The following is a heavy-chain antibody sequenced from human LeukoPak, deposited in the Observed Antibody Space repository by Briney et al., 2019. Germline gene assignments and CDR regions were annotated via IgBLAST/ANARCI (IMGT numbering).Heavy chain of an antibody. CDR1: GFTFSSYE. CDR3: AILSFYSSGWYGDD. Sequence: GGSLRLSCAASGFTFSSYEMNWVRQAPGKGLEWVSCISSIVATISYADSVKGPFTISIDKSNNSLYLQMNSQRAKAADDTYCAILSFYSSGWYGDDWGQGTLVTVSS. V-gene: IGHV3-48*03. D-gene: IGHD6-19*01. CDR2: ISSIVATI. J-gene: IGHJ4*02.